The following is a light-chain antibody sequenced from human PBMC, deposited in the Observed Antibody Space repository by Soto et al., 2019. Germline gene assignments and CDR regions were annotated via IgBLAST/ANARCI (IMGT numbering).Light chain of an antibody. CDR3: MQALQTNHT. CDR1: QSLLHSNGYNY. V-gene: IGKV2-28*01. Sequence: DIVMTQSPLSLPVTPGEPASISCRSSQSLLHSNGYNYLDWYLQKPGQSPQLLIYLGSNRASGVPDRFSGSGAGTDFTLKISRVEAEDVGVYYCMQALQTNHTFGQGTKLESK. J-gene: IGKJ2*01. CDR2: LGS.